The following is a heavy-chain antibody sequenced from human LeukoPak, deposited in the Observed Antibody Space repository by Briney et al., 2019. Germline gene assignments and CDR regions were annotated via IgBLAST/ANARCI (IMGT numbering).Heavy chain of an antibody. V-gene: IGHV1-18*01. D-gene: IGHD2-2*02. CDR1: GYTFTSYG. J-gene: IGHJ6*03. CDR2: ISAYNGNT. Sequence: ASVKVSCKASGYTFTSYGISWVRQAPGQGLEWMGWISAYNGNTNYAQKLQGRVTMTTDTSTSTAYMELSSLRSEDTAVYYCAREVGYCSSTSCYSPPTRKDYYYYMDVWGKGTTVTVSS. CDR3: AREVGYCSSTSCYSPPTRKDYYYYMDV.